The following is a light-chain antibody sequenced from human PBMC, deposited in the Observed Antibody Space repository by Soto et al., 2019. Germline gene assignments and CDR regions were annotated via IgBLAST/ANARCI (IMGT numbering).Light chain of an antibody. CDR2: EVS. Sequence: QSALTQPASVSGSPGQSITISCTGTSSDVGSYNLVSWYQQHPGKAPKLMIYEVSKRPSGVSNRFSGSKSGNTASLTISGLQAEDEADTYCCSYAGSSTWVFGGGTQLTV. CDR1: SSDVGSYNL. CDR3: CSYAGSSTWV. J-gene: IGLJ3*02. V-gene: IGLV2-23*02.